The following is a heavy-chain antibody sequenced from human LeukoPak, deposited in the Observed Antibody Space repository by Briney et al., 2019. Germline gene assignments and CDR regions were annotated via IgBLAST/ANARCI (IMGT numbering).Heavy chain of an antibody. CDR1: GFTFSSYW. Sequence: GGSLRLSCAASGFTFSSYWMSSVRQTPGKGLEWVASIKQDGTEKYYVDSVRGRITISRDNAKNSLYLQMNSLRAEDTAVYYCARSPSGVLRYFDWPFDYWGQGTLVTVSS. CDR3: ARSPSGVLRYFDWPFDY. J-gene: IGHJ4*02. CDR2: IKQDGTEK. D-gene: IGHD3-9*01. V-gene: IGHV3-7*01.